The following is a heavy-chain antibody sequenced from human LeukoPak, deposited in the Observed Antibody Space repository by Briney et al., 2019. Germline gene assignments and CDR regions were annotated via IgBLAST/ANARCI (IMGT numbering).Heavy chain of an antibody. V-gene: IGHV4-39*01. CDR3: ARTLIYCSSTSCYGIGFDY. CDR1: GGSISSSSYY. CDR2: IYYSGST. Sequence: SETLSLTCTVSGGSISSSSYYWGWIRQPPGKGLEWIGSIYYSGSTYYNPSLKSRVTISVDTSKNQFSLKLSSVTAADTAVYYCARTLIYCSSTSCYGIGFDYWGQGTLVTVSS. D-gene: IGHD2-2*01. J-gene: IGHJ4*02.